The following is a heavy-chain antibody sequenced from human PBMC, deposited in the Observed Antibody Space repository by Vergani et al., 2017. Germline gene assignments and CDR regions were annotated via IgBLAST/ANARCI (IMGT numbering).Heavy chain of an antibody. J-gene: IGHJ6*02. V-gene: IGHV1-69-2*01. CDR2: VDPEDGET. D-gene: IGHD4-17*01. CDR1: GYTFPDHY. Sequence: VQLVQSGAEVKKPGATMKISCKVSGYTFPDHYMHWVKQAPGKGLEWMGLVDPEDGETIYAEKFKGRVNIAADTSTDTAHLELSSLRSADTAVYYCATPQTVTTGGMEVWGQGTTVIVSS. CDR3: ATPQTVTTGGMEV.